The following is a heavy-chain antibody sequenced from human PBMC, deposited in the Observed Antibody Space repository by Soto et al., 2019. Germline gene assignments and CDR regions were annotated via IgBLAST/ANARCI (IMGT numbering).Heavy chain of an antibody. V-gene: IGHV3-23*01. Sequence: GGSLRLSCAASGFTFSSYAMSWVRQAPGKGLEWVSAISGSGGSTYYADSVKGRFTISRDNSKNTLYLQMNSLRAEDTAVYYCAKGHGYCSSPSCFAPYSVDYWGQGTLVTVSS. J-gene: IGHJ4*02. CDR3: AKGHGYCSSPSCFAPYSVDY. CDR1: GFTFSSYA. CDR2: ISGSGGST. D-gene: IGHD2-2*01.